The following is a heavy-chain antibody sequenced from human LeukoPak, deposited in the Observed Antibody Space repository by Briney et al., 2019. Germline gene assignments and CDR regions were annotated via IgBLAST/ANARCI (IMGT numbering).Heavy chain of an antibody. D-gene: IGHD2-21*01. CDR1: GFTFSNYA. CDR2: ITGGGWT. Sequence: GGSLRLSCAASGFTFSNYAMSWVRQAPARGLECVSSITGGGWTLLAASVKGRFNHSRDDSRNTVYLHPNNLRIEEPGVNYCGKANCVSHPDAVWWGQGTLVPVFS. J-gene: IGHJ4*02. V-gene: IGHV3-23*01. CDR3: GKANCVSHPDAVW.